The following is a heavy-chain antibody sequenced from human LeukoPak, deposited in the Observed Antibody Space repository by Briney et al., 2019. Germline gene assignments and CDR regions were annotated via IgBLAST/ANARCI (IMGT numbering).Heavy chain of an antibody. CDR3: AREGGFAAAGTHDY. Sequence: PGGSLRLSCAASGFTFSSYAMSWVRQAPGKGLEWVSSISSSSSYIYYADSVKGRFTISRDNAKNSLYLQMNSLRAEDTAVYYCAREGGFAAAGTHDYWGQGTLVTVSS. D-gene: IGHD6-13*01. CDR1: GFTFSSYA. J-gene: IGHJ4*02. V-gene: IGHV3-21*01. CDR2: ISSSSSYI.